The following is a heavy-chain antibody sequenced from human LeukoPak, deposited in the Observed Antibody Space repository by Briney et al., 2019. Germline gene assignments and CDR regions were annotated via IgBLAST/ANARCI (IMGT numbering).Heavy chain of an antibody. D-gene: IGHD3-3*01. CDR1: GFTFSSYG. V-gene: IGHV3-33*06. J-gene: IGHJ4*02. CDR2: IWYDGSNK. Sequence: GGSLRLSCAASGFTFSSYGMHWVRQAPGKGLEWVAVIWYDGSNKYYADSVKGRFTISRDNSKNTLYLQMNSLRAEDTAVYYCAKDLYYDFWSGYQLAPSYFDYWGQGTLVTVSS. CDR3: AKDLYYDFWSGYQLAPSYFDY.